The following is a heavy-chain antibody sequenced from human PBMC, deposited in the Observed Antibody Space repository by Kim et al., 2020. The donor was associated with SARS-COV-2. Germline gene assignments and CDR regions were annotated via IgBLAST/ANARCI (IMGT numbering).Heavy chain of an antibody. Sequence: ASVKVSCKASGYTFTSYAIHGVGQPPGQGLEGLGWTTVGYGNTKCLKKFQGRVTITRDPSAGQAYRDLSALRSAETAVYSCAGVGTARKGGYY. CDR1: GYTFTSYA. D-gene: IGHD1-1*01. J-gene: IGHJ4*01. CDR3: AGVGTARKGGYY. CDR2: TTVGYGNT. V-gene: IGHV1-3*01.